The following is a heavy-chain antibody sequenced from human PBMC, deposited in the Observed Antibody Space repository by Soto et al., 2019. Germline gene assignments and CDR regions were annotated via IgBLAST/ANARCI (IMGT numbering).Heavy chain of an antibody. CDR3: ARASTVTTRGSRNNWFDP. CDR1: GGSISSYY. Sequence: QVQLQESGPGLVKPSETLSLTCTVSGGSISSYYWSWIRQPPGKGLERIGYIYYSGSTNYNPSLKSRVTISVDTSKNQFSLKLSSVTAADTAVYYCARASTVTTRGSRNNWFDPWGQGTLVTVSS. CDR2: IYYSGST. J-gene: IGHJ5*02. V-gene: IGHV4-59*08. D-gene: IGHD4-17*01.